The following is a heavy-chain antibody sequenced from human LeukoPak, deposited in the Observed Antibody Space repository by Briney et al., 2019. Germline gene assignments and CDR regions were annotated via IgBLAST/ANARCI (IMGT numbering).Heavy chain of an antibody. J-gene: IGHJ5*01. D-gene: IGHD2-2*01. CDR2: IYYSGST. Sequence: SETLSLTRTVSGASLSLYYWSWIRQPPGKGLEWIGHIYYSGSTHYNPSLKSQATISVDTSENQLSLTLNSVTAADTAVYYCARGDCRTTSCSEGWFDSWGQGTLVTVSS. CDR3: ARGDCRTTSCSEGWFDS. CDR1: GASLSLYY. V-gene: IGHV4-59*08.